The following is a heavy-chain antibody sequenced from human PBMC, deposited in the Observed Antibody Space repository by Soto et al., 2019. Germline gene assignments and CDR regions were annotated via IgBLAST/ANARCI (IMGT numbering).Heavy chain of an antibody. CDR2: ISAYNGNT. Sequence: EASVKVSCKASGYTFTSYGISWVRQAPGQGLEWMGWISAYNGNTNYAQKLQGRVTMTTDTSTSTAYMELRSLRSDDTAVYYCARAGSVVGATHFDYWGQGTLVTVSS. D-gene: IGHD1-26*01. CDR3: ARAGSVVGATHFDY. CDR1: GYTFTSYG. J-gene: IGHJ4*02. V-gene: IGHV1-18*04.